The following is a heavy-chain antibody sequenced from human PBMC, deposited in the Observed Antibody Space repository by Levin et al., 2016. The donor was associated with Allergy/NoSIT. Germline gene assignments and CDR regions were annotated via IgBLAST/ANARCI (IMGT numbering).Heavy chain of an antibody. CDR1: GFTFNNYA. CDR2: ISSLGGTT. Sequence: GESLKISCSASGFTFNNYAMQWVRQAPGKGLGYVSAISSLGGTTDYADSVRGRFTISRDNSKNTLYLQMSSLRADDTALYYCVKVSSRMVRGAIDYWGQGTLVTVSS. J-gene: IGHJ4*02. D-gene: IGHD3-10*01. V-gene: IGHV3-64D*09. CDR3: VKVSSRMVRGAIDY.